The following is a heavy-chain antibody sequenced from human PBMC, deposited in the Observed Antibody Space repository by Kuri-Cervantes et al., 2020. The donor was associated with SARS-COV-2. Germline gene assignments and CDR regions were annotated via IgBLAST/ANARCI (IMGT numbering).Heavy chain of an antibody. CDR2: IYYSGST. D-gene: IGHD6-13*01. Sequence: GSLSLTCTVSGGSISSYYWSWIRQPPGKGLEWIGYIYYSGSTNYNPSLKSRVTISVDTSKNQFSLKLSSVTAADTAVYYCARESAAGTPYFDYWGQGTLVTVSS. CDR3: ARESAAGTPYFDY. CDR1: GGSISSYY. V-gene: IGHV4-59*12. J-gene: IGHJ4*02.